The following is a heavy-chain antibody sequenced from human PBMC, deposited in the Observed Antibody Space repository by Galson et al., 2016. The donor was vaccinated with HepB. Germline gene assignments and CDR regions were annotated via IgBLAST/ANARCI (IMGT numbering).Heavy chain of an antibody. V-gene: IGHV2-5*02. CDR2: IYWDDDK. Sequence: PALVKPTQTLTLTCTFSGFSLSTSGVGVGWIRQPPGKALEWLALIYWDDDKRYSPSLKSRLTITKDTSKNQVVLTMANMDPSDTATYHCAHRPLIMITSGGVWGTRYDGYDMWGQGTMVTVSS. J-gene: IGHJ3*02. CDR3: AHRPLIMITSGGVWGTRYDGYDM. D-gene: IGHD3-16*01. CDR1: GFSLSTSGVG.